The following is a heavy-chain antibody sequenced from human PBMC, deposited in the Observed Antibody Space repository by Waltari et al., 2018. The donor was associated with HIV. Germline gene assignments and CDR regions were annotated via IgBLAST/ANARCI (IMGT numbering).Heavy chain of an antibody. CDR2: ISSSSSYI. V-gene: IGHV3-21*01. D-gene: IGHD6-6*01. J-gene: IGHJ6*02. CDR3: ARGHSSSSPFGGMDV. CDR1: GFTFSSYS. Sequence: EVQLVESGGGLVKPGGSLRLSCAASGFTFSSYSMNWVRQAPGKGLEWVSSISSSSSYIYYADSVKGRFTISRDNAKNSLYLQMNSLRAEDTAVYYCARGHSSSSPFGGMDVCGQGTTVTVSS.